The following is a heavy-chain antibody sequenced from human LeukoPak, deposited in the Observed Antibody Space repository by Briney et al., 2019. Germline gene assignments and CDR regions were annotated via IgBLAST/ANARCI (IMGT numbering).Heavy chain of an antibody. V-gene: IGHV4-59*01. CDR1: RVSLSSYY. J-gene: IGHJ3*02. D-gene: IGHD6-13*01. Sequence: SETLSLTCTVSRVSLSSYYWTWIRQPPGEGLEWIGYIYYSGSTNYNPSLKSRVTISVDTSKNQFSLKLSSVTAADTAVYYCARALQPGVYAFDIWGQGTMVTVSS. CDR3: ARALQPGVYAFDI. CDR2: IYYSGST.